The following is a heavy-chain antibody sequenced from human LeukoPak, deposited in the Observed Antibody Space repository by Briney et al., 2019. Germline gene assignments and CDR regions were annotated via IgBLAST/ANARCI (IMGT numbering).Heavy chain of an antibody. J-gene: IGHJ4*02. CDR3: ATSQVSITFGGVIGIDY. Sequence: ASVKVSCKVSGYTLTELSMHWVRQAPGKGLEWMGGLDPEDGETIYAQKFQGRVTMTEDTSTDTAYMELSSLRSEDTAVYYCATSQVSITFGGVIGIDYWGQGTLVTVSS. V-gene: IGHV1-24*01. D-gene: IGHD3-16*02. CDR1: GYTLTELS. CDR2: LDPEDGET.